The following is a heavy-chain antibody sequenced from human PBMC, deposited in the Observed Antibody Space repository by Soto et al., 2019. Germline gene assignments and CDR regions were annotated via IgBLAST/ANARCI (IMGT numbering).Heavy chain of an antibody. CDR2: VVVGSDNT. CDR1: GFTFSNSS. J-gene: IGHJ4*02. Sequence: ASVKVSCKTSGFTFSNSSVQWMRQARGQRLEWIGWVVVGSDNTRYAQNFQDRVTITRDMSTSTSYMELSSLTSEDTAFYYCARGMDRAMVSFFIYWGQGTQVTVSS. D-gene: IGHD5-18*01. CDR3: ARGMDRAMVSFFIY. V-gene: IGHV1-58*01.